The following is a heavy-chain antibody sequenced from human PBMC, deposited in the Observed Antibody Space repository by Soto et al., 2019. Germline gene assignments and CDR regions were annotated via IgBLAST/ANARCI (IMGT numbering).Heavy chain of an antibody. D-gene: IGHD5-12*01. V-gene: IGHV3-53*04. Sequence: PGGSLRLSCAASGFTVSSNYMSWVRQAPGKGLEWVSVIYSGGSTYYADSVKGRFTISRHNSKNTLYLQMNSLRAEDTAVYYCARGVTGSGYPEGYYYDYYIDVWGKGTTVTVSS. CDR1: GFTVSSNY. CDR3: ARGVTGSGYPEGYYYDYYIDV. J-gene: IGHJ6*03. CDR2: IYSGGST.